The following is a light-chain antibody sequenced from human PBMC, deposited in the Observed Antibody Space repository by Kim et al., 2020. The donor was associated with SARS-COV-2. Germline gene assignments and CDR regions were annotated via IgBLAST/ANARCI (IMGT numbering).Light chain of an antibody. V-gene: IGKV3-15*01. CDR3: QHYSKWPFT. CDR1: QSLNNK. Sequence: SPGERAALSCRASQSLNNKVAWYQHKPGQAPRLLIQDASTRATGIPARFSGSGSGTDFTLTISSLQSEDFAVYYCQHYSKWPFTFGPGTKVDIK. CDR2: DAS. J-gene: IGKJ3*01.